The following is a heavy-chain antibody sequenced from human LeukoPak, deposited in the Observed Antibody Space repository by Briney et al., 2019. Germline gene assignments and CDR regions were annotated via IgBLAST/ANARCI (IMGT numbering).Heavy chain of an antibody. D-gene: IGHD3-10*01. CDR3: ARAVGYGAGSYGFDI. CDR1: GFTLSSKV. Sequence: QPGGSLRLSCAASGFTLSSKVMHWVRQAPGTGLVWVSRIIRDGTGTDYADSVKGRFTISRDIATNTLYLQMNSLRAEDTAVYYCARAVGYGAGSYGFDIWGQGTTATVSS. V-gene: IGHV3-74*01. CDR2: IIRDGTGT. J-gene: IGHJ3*02.